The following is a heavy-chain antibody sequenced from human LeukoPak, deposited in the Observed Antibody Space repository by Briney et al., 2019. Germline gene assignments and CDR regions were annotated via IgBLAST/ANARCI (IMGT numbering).Heavy chain of an antibody. V-gene: IGHV1-2*02. D-gene: IGHD5-12*01. CDR1: GYTFTGYY. Sequence: ASVKVSCKASGYTFTGYYMHWVRQAPGQGLEWMGWINPNSGGTNYAQKFQGRVTTTRDTSISTAYMELSRLRSDDTAVYYCARGALWLRNAHFDYWGQGTLVTVSS. J-gene: IGHJ4*02. CDR2: INPNSGGT. CDR3: ARGALWLRNAHFDY.